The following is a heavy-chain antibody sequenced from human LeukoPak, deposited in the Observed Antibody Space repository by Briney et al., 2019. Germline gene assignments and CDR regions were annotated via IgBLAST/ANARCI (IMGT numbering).Heavy chain of an antibody. J-gene: IGHJ6*02. V-gene: IGHV4-34*01. D-gene: IGHD3-3*01. CDR2: INHSGST. CDR1: GGSFSGYY. Sequence: SETLSLSCAVSGGSFSGYYWSWIRQPPGKGLEWIGEINHSGSTNYNPSPKSRVTILVDTSKKQSPLKLTSVTVADRAVYYCARSPAYLYDLSYGMDVWGQGTTVTVSS. CDR3: ARSPAYLYDLSYGMDV.